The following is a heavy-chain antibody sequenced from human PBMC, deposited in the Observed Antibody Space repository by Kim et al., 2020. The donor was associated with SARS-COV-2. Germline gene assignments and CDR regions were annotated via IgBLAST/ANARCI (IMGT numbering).Heavy chain of an antibody. J-gene: IGHJ4*02. CDR2: ISYDGSNK. CDR3: AKDDDY. Sequence: GGSLRLSCAASGFTFSSYGMHWVRQAPGKGLEWVAVISYDGSNKYYADSVKGRFTISRDNSKNTLYLQMNSLRAEDTAVYYCAKDDDYWGQGTLVTVSS. V-gene: IGHV3-30*18. CDR1: GFTFSSYG.